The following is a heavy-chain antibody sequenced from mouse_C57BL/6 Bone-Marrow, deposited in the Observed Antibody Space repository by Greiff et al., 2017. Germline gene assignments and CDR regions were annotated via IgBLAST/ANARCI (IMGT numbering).Heavy chain of an antibody. J-gene: IGHJ2*01. CDR3: ARDHYGSSYRYFDD. D-gene: IGHD1-1*01. CDR1: GYAFSSSW. V-gene: IGHV1-82*01. Sequence: QVQLKESGPELVKPGASVKISCKASGYAFSSSWMNWVKQRPGKGLEWIGRIYPGDGDTNYNGKFKGKATLTADKSSSTAYMQLSSLTSEDSAVYYCARDHYGSSYRYFDDWGKGTTLTVSS. CDR2: IYPGDGDT.